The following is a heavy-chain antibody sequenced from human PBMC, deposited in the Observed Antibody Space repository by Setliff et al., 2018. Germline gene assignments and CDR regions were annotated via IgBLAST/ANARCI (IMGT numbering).Heavy chain of an antibody. J-gene: IGHJ6*03. CDR3: ARANKKLDYYYYYYMDV. CDR1: GGSISSGSYY. V-gene: IGHV4-61*02. CDR2: IYTNGGT. Sequence: SETLSLTCAVSGGSISSGSYYWSWIRQPAGKGLEWIGRIYTNGGTDYNPYLKSRVTISLDTSKNQFSLKLSSVTAADTAVYYCARANKKLDYYYYYYMDVWGTGTTVTVSS. D-gene: IGHD1-1*01.